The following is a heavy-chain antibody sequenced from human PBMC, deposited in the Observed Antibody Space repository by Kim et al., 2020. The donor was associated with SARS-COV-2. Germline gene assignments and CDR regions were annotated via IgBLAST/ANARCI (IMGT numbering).Heavy chain of an antibody. CDR2: IYYSGST. CDR3: ARALGRSWSYGPQYYYYYGMDV. V-gene: IGHV4-39*07. J-gene: IGHJ6*02. Sequence: SETLSLTCTVSGGSISSSSYYWGWIRQPPGKGLEWIGSIYYSGSTYYNPSLKSRVTISVDTSKNQFSLKLSSVTAADTAVYYCARALGRSWSYGPQYYYYYGMDVWGQGTTVTVSS. CDR1: GGSISSSSYY. D-gene: IGHD6-13*01.